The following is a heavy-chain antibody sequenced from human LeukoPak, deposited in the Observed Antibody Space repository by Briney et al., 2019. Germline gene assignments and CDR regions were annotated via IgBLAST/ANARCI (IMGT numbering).Heavy chain of an antibody. V-gene: IGHV4-59*08. J-gene: IGHJ4*02. CDR2: IYYSGST. CDR3: ARRGSDDSSGPLYASDI. Sequence: SETLSLTCTVSGGSISSYCWSWIRQPPGKGLEWIGYIYYSGSTNYNPSLKSRVTISVDTSKNQFSLKLSSVTAADTAVYYCARRGSDDSSGPLYASDIWGQGTLVTVSS. D-gene: IGHD3-22*01. CDR1: GGSISSYC.